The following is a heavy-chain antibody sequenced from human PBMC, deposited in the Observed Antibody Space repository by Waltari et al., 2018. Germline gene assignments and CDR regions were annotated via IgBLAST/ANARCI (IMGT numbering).Heavy chain of an antibody. CDR3: TRGGARGSGWYVVDT. Sequence: EGQLGESGGGLVQPGGSLRLSCAVLGFPLVSFWWSGVRGLPGKGMEWVANIKEDGSEKYNVDSVKGRFTISRDNAKNSLYLQMNSLRAEDTAVYYCTRGGARGSGWYVVDTWGQGTLVTVSS. D-gene: IGHD6-19*01. CDR1: GFPLVSFW. J-gene: IGHJ4*02. V-gene: IGHV3-7*01. CDR2: IKEDGSEK.